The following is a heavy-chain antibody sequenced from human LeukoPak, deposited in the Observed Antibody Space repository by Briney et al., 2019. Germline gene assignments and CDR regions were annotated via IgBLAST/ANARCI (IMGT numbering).Heavy chain of an antibody. CDR2: IYYSGNT. J-gene: IGHJ4*02. CDR3: AREEGYFDY. Sequence: SETLSLTCTVSGGSISTDYWSWIRQPPGKGLEWIGYIYYSGNTNYNPSLKSRVTISVDTSKNQFSLKLNSVTAADTAVYYCAREEGYFDYWGQGTLVTVSS. CDR1: GGSISTDY. V-gene: IGHV4-59*01.